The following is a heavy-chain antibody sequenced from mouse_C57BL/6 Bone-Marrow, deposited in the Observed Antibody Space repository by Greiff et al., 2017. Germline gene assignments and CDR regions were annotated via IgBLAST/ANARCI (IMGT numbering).Heavy chain of an antibody. V-gene: IGHV5-4*01. J-gene: IGHJ2*01. CDR3: ARDYGSSYGYFDY. Sequence: EVKLMESGGGLVKPGGSLKLSCAASGFTFSSYAMSWVRQTPETRLEWVATISDGGSYTYYPDNVKGRFTISRDNAKNNLYLQMSHLKSEDTAMYYCARDYGSSYGYFDYWGQGTTLTVSS. D-gene: IGHD1-1*01. CDR2: ISDGGSYT. CDR1: GFTFSSYA.